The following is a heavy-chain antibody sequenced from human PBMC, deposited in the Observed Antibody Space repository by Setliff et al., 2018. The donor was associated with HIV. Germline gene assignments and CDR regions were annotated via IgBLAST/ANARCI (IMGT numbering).Heavy chain of an antibody. J-gene: IGHJ1*01. Sequence: ASVKVSCKASGYKFTGHYVHWVRQAPGQGLQWMGRINPDNSLTTYAEYFEGRVTLTRDTSTNTAYMELRRLRSDDTAIYYCAREGRWLEHPYGFAVWGQGRLVTVSS. D-gene: IGHD3-10*01. CDR2: INPDNSLT. CDR3: AREGRWLEHPYGFAV. V-gene: IGHV1-2*06. CDR1: GYKFTGHY.